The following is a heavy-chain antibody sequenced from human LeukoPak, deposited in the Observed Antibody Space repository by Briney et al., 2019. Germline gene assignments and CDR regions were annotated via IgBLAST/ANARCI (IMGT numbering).Heavy chain of an antibody. V-gene: IGHV1-3*01. CDR3: ATGGAYCGGDCYPVDYFDY. Sequence: ASVKVSCKASGYTFTSYAMHWVRQAPGQRLEWMGWINAGNGNTKYSQKFQGRVTITRDTSASTAYMELSSLRSEDTAVYSCATGGAYCGGDCYPVDYFDYWGQGTLVTAS. J-gene: IGHJ4*02. CDR2: INAGNGNT. D-gene: IGHD2-21*02. CDR1: GYTFTSYA.